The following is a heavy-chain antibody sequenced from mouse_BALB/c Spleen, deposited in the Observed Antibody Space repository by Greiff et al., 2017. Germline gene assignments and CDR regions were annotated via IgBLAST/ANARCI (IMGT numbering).Heavy chain of an antibody. V-gene: IGHV3-8*02. CDR3: ARGHYYGSSYDAMDY. Sequence: VQLKESGPSLVKPSQTLSLTCSVTGDSITSGYWNWIRKFPGNKLEYMGYISYSGSTYYNPSLKSRISITRDTSKNQYYLQLNSVTTEDTATYYCARGHYYGSSYDAMDYWGQGTSVTVSS. J-gene: IGHJ4*01. D-gene: IGHD1-1*01. CDR1: GDSITSGY. CDR2: ISYSGST.